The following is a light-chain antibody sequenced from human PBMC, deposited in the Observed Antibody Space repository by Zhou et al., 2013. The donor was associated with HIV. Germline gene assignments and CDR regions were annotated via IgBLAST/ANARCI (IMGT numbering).Light chain of an antibody. Sequence: DIQLTQSPSSLSASVGDRVTITCRASQSISNYLNWYQQKPGKAPKLLIYKASSLVSGVPSRFSGIGSETEFTLTISSLQPDDLATYYCQQYKSYPVTFGGGTKVEI. CDR3: QQYKSYPVT. J-gene: IGKJ4*01. V-gene: IGKV1-5*03. CDR1: QSISNY. CDR2: KAS.